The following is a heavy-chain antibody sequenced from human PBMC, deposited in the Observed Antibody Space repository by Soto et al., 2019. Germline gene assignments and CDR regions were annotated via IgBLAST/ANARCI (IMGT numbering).Heavy chain of an antibody. D-gene: IGHD3-3*01. J-gene: IGHJ4*02. V-gene: IGHV1-18*01. Sequence: QLVQSGAEAKRPGASVKVSCKTSGYTFNKYGVSWVRQAPGQGLEWMGWISGYNSKTTFAQNFQGRVTMTTDTSTTTAYMELGSLRSDDTAVYFCARDRYSDFWSCFRFDYWGQGTLGTVSS. CDR3: ARDRYSDFWSCFRFDY. CDR1: GYTFNKYG. CDR2: ISGYNSKT.